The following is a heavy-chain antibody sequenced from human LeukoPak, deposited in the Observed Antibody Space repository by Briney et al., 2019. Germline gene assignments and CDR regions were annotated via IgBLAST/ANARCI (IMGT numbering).Heavy chain of an antibody. CDR2: IYYSGST. D-gene: IGHD3-22*01. CDR3: TRGSIAYYYMDV. J-gene: IGHJ6*03. V-gene: IGHV4-59*01. Sequence: PSETLSLTCSVSGGSISTYYWSWIRQPPGKGLEWIGNIYYSGSTNYNPSLKSRVTISVDTSKNQFSLKLSSVTAADTAVYYCTRGSIAYYYMDVWGKGTTVTISS. CDR1: GGSISTYY.